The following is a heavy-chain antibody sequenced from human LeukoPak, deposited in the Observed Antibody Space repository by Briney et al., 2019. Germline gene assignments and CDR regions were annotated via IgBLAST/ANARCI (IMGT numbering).Heavy chain of an antibody. Sequence: GESLKISCKGSGYSFTSYWIGWVRQMPGKGLEWMGSIYPGYSDTRYSPSFQGQVTISADKSISTAYLQWSSLKASDTAMYYCASTIAVAGTNWGQGTLVPVSS. CDR2: IYPGYSDT. CDR3: ASTIAVAGTN. D-gene: IGHD6-19*01. V-gene: IGHV5-51*01. CDR1: GYSFTSYW. J-gene: IGHJ4*02.